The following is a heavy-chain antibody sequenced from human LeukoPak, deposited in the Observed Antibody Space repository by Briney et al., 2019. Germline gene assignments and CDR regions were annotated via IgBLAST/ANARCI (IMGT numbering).Heavy chain of an antibody. CDR3: ARSRYSAYDLSY. V-gene: IGHV3-53*04. CDR2: MYSGGST. CDR1: GFTVNSNY. Sequence: GGSLRLSCAASGFTVNSNYMTWVRQAPGKGLEWVSIMYSGGSTYYADSVKGRFTISRHNSKNTLYLQMNSLKPEDTAVYYWARSRYSAYDLSYWGQGTLVTVSS. D-gene: IGHD5-12*01. J-gene: IGHJ4*02.